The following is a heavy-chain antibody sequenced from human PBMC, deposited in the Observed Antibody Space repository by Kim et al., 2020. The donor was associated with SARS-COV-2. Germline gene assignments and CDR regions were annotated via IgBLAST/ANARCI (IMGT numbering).Heavy chain of an antibody. CDR2: INHSGNT. CDR1: GGSFSGYY. V-gene: IGHV4-34*01. J-gene: IGHJ4*02. D-gene: IGHD3-3*01. CDR3: AARFLEWPYGVSRSHDYFDY. Sequence: SETLSLTCAVYGGSFSGYYWSWIRQPPGKGLEWIGEINHSGNTNYNPSLKSRVTISVDTSKNQFSLKLSSVTAADTAVYYCAARFLEWPYGVSRSHDYFDYWGQGTLVTVSS.